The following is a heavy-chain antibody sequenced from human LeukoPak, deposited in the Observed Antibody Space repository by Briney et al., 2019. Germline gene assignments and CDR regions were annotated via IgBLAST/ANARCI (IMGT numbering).Heavy chain of an antibody. CDR1: GFTFSSYS. CDR3: AKDPGYTSGVDY. D-gene: IGHD6-19*01. CDR2: VSSSSSYI. Sequence: GGSLRLSCAASGFTFSSYSMNWVRQAPGKGLEWVSSVSSSSSYIYYADSVKGRFTISRDNSKNTLYLQMNSLRAEDTAVYYCAKDPGYTSGVDYWGQGTLVTVSS. V-gene: IGHV3-21*01. J-gene: IGHJ4*02.